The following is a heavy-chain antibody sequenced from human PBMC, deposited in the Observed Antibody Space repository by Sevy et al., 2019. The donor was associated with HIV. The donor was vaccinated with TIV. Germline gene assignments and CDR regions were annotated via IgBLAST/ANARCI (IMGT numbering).Heavy chain of an antibody. CDR3: ARVIVATTYPIRVHESDI. J-gene: IGHJ3*02. Sequence: GESLKISCKGSGYRFTNYWLGWVRQMPGKGLEWMGMIYPGDSYTRYSPSFQGQVSISADKSISTAYLQWTSLKASDTAMYYCARVIVATTYPIRVHESDIWGQGTMVTVSS. CDR1: GYRFTNYW. V-gene: IGHV5-51*01. CDR2: IYPGDSYT. D-gene: IGHD5-12*01.